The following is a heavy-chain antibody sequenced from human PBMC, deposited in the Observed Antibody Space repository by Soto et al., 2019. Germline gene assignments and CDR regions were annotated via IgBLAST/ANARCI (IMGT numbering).Heavy chain of an antibody. CDR1: AYSFTSYW. V-gene: IGHV5-51*01. Sequence: EVQLVQSGAEVKKPGESLKISCKGSAYSFTSYWIGWVRQMPGKGLEWMGIIHPGDSDTRYSPSFQGQVTISADKSISTAYLQWSSLEASDTAMYYCARPVSGTPGGYFYGLDVWGQGTTVTVAS. J-gene: IGHJ6*02. CDR3: ARPVSGTPGGYFYGLDV. D-gene: IGHD3-10*01. CDR2: IHPGDSDT.